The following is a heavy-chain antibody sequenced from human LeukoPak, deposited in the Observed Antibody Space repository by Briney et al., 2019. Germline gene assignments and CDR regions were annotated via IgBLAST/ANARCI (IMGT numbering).Heavy chain of an antibody. D-gene: IGHD1-26*01. CDR2: IYYSGST. J-gene: IGHJ4*02. CDR3: AREEALGSGSFDY. CDR1: GGSISTYY. Sequence: SETLSLTCTVSGGSISTYYWSWIRQPPGKGLEWIGYIYYSGSTNYNPSLQSRVTISVDTSKNQFSLKLGSVTAADTAVYDCAREEALGSGSFDYWGQGTLVTVSS. V-gene: IGHV4-59*01.